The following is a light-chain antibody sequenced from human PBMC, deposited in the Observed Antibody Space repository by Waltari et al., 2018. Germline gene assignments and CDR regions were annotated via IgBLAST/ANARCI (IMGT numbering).Light chain of an antibody. Sequence: EIVLTQSPGTLYLSLGDRATVSCRDSQSVRRALAWYQQKPGQAPRLLIYGASTRATGIPDRFSGSGSGTDFSLTISRLEPDDFAVYYCQHYLRLPVTFGQGTTVEI. V-gene: IGKV3-20*01. CDR1: QSVRRA. J-gene: IGKJ1*01. CDR2: GAS. CDR3: QHYLRLPVT.